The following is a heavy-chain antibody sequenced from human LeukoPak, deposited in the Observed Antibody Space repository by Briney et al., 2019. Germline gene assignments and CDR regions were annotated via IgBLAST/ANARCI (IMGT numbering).Heavy chain of an antibody. CDR3: ARQTAMGRSGDY. D-gene: IGHD5-18*01. J-gene: IGHJ4*02. CDR2: IDPSDSET. V-gene: IGHV5-51*01. Sequence: GESLKISCKASGYTFTSYWIGWVRQMPGKGLEWMGIIDPSDSETRYTPSFQGQVTISVDKSLTTAYLQWNSLKASDTAMYYCARQTAMGRSGDYWGQGTLVTVSS. CDR1: GYTFTSYW.